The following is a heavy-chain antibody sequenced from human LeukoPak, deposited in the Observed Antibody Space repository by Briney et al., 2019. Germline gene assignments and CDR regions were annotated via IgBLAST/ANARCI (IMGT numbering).Heavy chain of an antibody. D-gene: IGHD2-21*02. CDR3: ARHGDWNWFDP. CDR2: IYHSETT. Sequence: SETLSLTCSVSGGSISSSSDYWGWVRQPPGKGLEWIGSIYHSETTYYNPSLKSRVIISVDTSKNQFSLKLNSVTAADTAVYYCARHGDWNWFDPWGQGTLVTVSS. J-gene: IGHJ5*02. CDR1: GGSISSSSDY. V-gene: IGHV4-39*01.